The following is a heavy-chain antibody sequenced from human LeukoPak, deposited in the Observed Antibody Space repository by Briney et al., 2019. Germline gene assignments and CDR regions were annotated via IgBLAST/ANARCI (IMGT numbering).Heavy chain of an antibody. CDR2: ISDSGGRT. D-gene: IGHD3-22*01. Sequence: GGSLRLSCAVSGITLSNYGMSWVRQAPGKGLESVAGISDSGGRTNYADSVKGRFANSRDNPRNTLYLQMNSLRAEDTAVYFCAKRGVVIRVILVGFHKEAYYFDSWGQGALVTVSS. V-gene: IGHV3-23*01. CDR3: AKRGVVIRVILVGFHKEAYYFDS. CDR1: GITLSNYG. J-gene: IGHJ4*02.